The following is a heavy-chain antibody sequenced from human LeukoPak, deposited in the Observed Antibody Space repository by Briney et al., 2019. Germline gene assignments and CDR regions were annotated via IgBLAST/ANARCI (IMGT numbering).Heavy chain of an antibody. CDR3: AMGRKRELLKYYFDY. J-gene: IGHJ4*02. D-gene: IGHD1-26*01. CDR2: IYTSGST. Sequence: SQTLSLTCTVYGGSISSGSYYWSWIRQHAGKGVEWIGRIYTSGSTNYNPSLKSRVTISLDTSKNQFSLKLSSVNAADTAVDYCAMGRKRELLKYYFDYCVRGTLVTVSS. CDR1: GGSISSGSYY. V-gene: IGHV4-61*02.